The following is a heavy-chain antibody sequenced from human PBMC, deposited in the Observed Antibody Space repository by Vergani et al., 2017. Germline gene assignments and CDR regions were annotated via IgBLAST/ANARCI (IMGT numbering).Heavy chain of an antibody. Sequence: QMQLVQSGPEVKKPGTSVKVSCTASGFTFTSSAVQWVRQARGQRLEWIGWIVVGSGNTNYAQKFQERVTITRDMSTSTAYMELSSLRSEDTAVYYCAAGKGLGPYYFDYWGQGTLVTVSS. J-gene: IGHJ4*02. CDR1: GFTFTSSA. CDR2: IVVGSGNT. D-gene: IGHD3/OR15-3a*01. CDR3: AAGKGLGPYYFDY. V-gene: IGHV1-58*01.